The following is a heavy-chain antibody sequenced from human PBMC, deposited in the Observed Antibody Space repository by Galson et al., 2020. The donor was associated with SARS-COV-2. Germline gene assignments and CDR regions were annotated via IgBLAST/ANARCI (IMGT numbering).Heavy chain of an antibody. CDR1: GLGFSNYG. Sequence: GESLKISCADSGLGFSNYGMSWVRQAPGKGLEWVSAIRGSGGGTFYADSVKGRFTIFRDNSKNILYLALNNLRAEDTAIYYCARGRGVSDTRPDSWGQGTLVTVSS. J-gene: IGHJ5*02. CDR3: ARGRGVSDTRPDS. CDR2: IRGSGGGT. D-gene: IGHD5-18*01. V-gene: IGHV3-23*01.